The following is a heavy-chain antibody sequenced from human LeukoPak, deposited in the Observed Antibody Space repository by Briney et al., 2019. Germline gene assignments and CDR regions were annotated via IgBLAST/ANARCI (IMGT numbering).Heavy chain of an antibody. V-gene: IGHV4-4*07. CDR1: GGSISNYY. CDR3: ARIKSIAARVFDY. D-gene: IGHD6-6*01. J-gene: IGHJ4*02. Sequence: SETLSLTCTVSGGSISNYYWNWIRQPAGKGLEWIGRIYTSGSTNYNPSLKSRVTMSIDTSKNQFSLKLSSVTAADTAVYYCARIKSIAARVFDYWGQGTLVTVSS. CDR2: IYTSGST.